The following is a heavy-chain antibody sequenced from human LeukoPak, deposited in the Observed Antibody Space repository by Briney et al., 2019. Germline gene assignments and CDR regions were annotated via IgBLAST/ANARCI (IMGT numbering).Heavy chain of an antibody. J-gene: IGHJ3*02. CDR2: IKGDESEK. Sequence: GGSLRLSCEASGFTFSNYWMSWVRQAPGKGLEWVANIKGDESEKDSLDSVKGRFTISRDNPKNSVYLQMNRLRAEDTAVYYCARDVNRGVFDIWGQGTMVTVSS. CDR1: GFTFSNYW. V-gene: IGHV3-7*03. CDR3: ARDVNRGVFDI.